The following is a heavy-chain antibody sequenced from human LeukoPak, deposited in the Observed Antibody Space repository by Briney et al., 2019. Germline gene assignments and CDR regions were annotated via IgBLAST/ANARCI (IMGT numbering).Heavy chain of an antibody. D-gene: IGHD6-19*01. Sequence: GGSLRLSCAASGFTFSSYAMSWVRQAPGKGLEWVSAISGSGGSTYYADSVKGRFTISRDNSKNTLYLQMNSLRAEGTAVYYCAKDAVFSGWYECYDYWGQGTLVTVSS. J-gene: IGHJ4*02. CDR2: ISGSGGST. CDR1: GFTFSSYA. CDR3: AKDAVFSGWYECYDY. V-gene: IGHV3-23*01.